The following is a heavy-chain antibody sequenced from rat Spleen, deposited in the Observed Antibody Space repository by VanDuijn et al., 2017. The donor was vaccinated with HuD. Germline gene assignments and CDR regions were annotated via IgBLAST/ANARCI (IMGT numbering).Heavy chain of an antibody. CDR2: ISTGGDNT. CDR1: GLTLSDYD. D-gene: IGHD1-11*01. J-gene: IGHJ3*01. V-gene: IGHV5S13*01. Sequence: EVKLVESGGGSVQPGRSLKISCVASGLTLSDYDMAWVRQTPTKGLEWIASISTGGDNTYYRDSVKGRFTISRDDAKNTQYLQMDSLRSDDTATYYCTRHGGLRNWFAFWGQGTLVTVSS. CDR3: TRHGGLRNWFAF.